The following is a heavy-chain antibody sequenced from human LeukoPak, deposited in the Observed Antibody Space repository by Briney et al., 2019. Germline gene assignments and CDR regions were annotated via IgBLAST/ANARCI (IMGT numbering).Heavy chain of an antibody. CDR2: NVPGDSDT. V-gene: IGHV5-51*01. Sequence: GESLKISCKGSGYSFTSYWIGWVRQMPGKGLEWMGINVPGDSDTRYNPPFEGQVTISADKSISTAYLQWSSLKASDTAMYYCARQTTYYDSSGYYYFDYWGQGTLVTVSS. CDR1: GYSFTSYW. CDR3: ARQTTYYDSSGYYYFDY. J-gene: IGHJ4*02. D-gene: IGHD3-22*01.